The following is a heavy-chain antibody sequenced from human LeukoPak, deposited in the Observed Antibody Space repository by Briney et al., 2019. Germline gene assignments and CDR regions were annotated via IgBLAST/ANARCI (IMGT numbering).Heavy chain of an antibody. CDR1: GGTFSSYA. V-gene: IGHV1-69*05. D-gene: IGHD6-13*01. CDR3: ARGGSYSSSRRSSRFDWFDP. Sequence: ASVKVSCKASGGTFSSYAISWVRQAPGQGLEWMGGIIPIFGTANYAQKFQGRVTMTTDTSTSTAYMELRSLRSDDTAVYYCARGGSYSSSRRSSRFDWFDPWGQGTLVTVSS. CDR2: IIPIFGTA. J-gene: IGHJ5*02.